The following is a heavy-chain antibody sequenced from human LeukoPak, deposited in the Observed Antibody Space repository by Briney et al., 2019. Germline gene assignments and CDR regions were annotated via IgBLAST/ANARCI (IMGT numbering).Heavy chain of an antibody. J-gene: IGHJ4*02. Sequence: SETLSLTCTVSGGSISSYYWSWIRQPPGKGLEWIGYIYYSGTTNYNPSLKSRVTISVDTSKNQFSLKLSSVTATDTAVYYCARGVYIAAAQYGYWGQGTLVTVSS. D-gene: IGHD6-13*01. CDR2: IYYSGTT. V-gene: IGHV4-59*01. CDR1: GGSISSYY. CDR3: ARGVYIAAAQYGY.